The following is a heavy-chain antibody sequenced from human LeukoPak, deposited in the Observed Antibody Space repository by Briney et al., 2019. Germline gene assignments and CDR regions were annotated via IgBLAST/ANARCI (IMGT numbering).Heavy chain of an antibody. J-gene: IGHJ4*02. CDR1: GGSISSGGYY. CDR2: IYYSGST. D-gene: IGHD2-2*01. V-gene: IGHV4-31*03. CDR3: ARDASASLDY. Sequence: PSQTLSLTCTVSGGSISSGGYYWSWIRQHPGKGLEWIGYIYYSGSTYYNPSLKSRVTISVDTSKNQFSLKLSSVTAEDTAVYYCARDASASLDYWGQGTLVTVSS.